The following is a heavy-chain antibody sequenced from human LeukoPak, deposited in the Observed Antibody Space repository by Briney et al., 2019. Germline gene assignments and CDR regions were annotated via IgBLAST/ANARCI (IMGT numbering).Heavy chain of an antibody. Sequence: PGGSLRLSCAASGFTFSSYEMNWVRQAPGKGLEWVSYISSSGSTIYYADSVKGRFTISRDNAKNSLYLQMNSLRAEDTAVYYCARGAMGYYYYYYGMDVWGKGTTVTVSS. V-gene: IGHV3-48*03. J-gene: IGHJ6*04. CDR3: ARGAMGYYYYYYGMDV. CDR1: GFTFSSYE. CDR2: ISSSGSTI. D-gene: IGHD1-26*01.